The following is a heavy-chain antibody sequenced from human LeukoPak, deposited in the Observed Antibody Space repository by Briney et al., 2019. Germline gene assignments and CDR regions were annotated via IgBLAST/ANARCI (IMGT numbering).Heavy chain of an antibody. CDR3: VREYSTMAFDY. J-gene: IGHJ4*02. V-gene: IGHV7-4-1*02. CDR1: GYTFTTYA. Sequence: ASVKVSCKASGYTFTTYAIHWVRQAPGQRLEWMGRINTINGNPTYAQGFTGRFAFSLDTSVRTAYLQVNSLKGEDTAVYYCVREYSTMAFDYWGQGTLVTVSS. CDR2: INTINGNP. D-gene: IGHD4-11*01.